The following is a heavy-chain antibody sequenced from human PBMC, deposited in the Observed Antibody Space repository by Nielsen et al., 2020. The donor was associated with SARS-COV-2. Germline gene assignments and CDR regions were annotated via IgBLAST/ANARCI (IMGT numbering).Heavy chain of an antibody. V-gene: IGHV4-38-2*01. D-gene: IGHD6-13*01. Sequence: SETLSLTCAVSGDSISINYHWGWIRQSPGRGLEWIGSISYSGSTFYNPSLKSRVTISVDTSKNQFSLKLSSVTAADTAVYYCARRSSSWLDFWGQGTLVTVSS. J-gene: IGHJ4*02. CDR3: ARRSSSWLDF. CDR1: GDSISINYH. CDR2: ISYSGST.